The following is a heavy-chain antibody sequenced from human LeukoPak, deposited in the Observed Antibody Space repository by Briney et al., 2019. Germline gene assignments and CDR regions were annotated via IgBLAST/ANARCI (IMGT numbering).Heavy chain of an antibody. CDR2: ISSSSSYI. D-gene: IGHD3-10*01. CDR3: ARDRGGTVRGVITYYYYYGMDV. Sequence: RGSLRLSCAASGFTFSSYSMNWVRQAPGKGLEWVSSISSSSSYIYYADSVKGRFTISRDNAKNSLYLQMNSLRAEDTAVYYCARDRGGTVRGVITYYYYYGMDVWGKGTTVTVSS. CDR1: GFTFSSYS. V-gene: IGHV3-21*01. J-gene: IGHJ6*04.